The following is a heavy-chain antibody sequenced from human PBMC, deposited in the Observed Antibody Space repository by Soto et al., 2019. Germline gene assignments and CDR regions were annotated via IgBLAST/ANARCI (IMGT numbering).Heavy chain of an antibody. D-gene: IGHD4-17*01. Sequence: QVQLVQSGAEVKKSGASVKVSCKASGYTFTSHDINWVRQATGQGLEWMGWMNPNSGNTGYAQKFQGRVTMNRNTSISTAYMELSSLRSEDTAVYYCARWDYGYYARFDYWGQGTLVTVSS. CDR1: GYTFTSHD. CDR2: MNPNSGNT. V-gene: IGHV1-8*01. J-gene: IGHJ4*02. CDR3: ARWDYGYYARFDY.